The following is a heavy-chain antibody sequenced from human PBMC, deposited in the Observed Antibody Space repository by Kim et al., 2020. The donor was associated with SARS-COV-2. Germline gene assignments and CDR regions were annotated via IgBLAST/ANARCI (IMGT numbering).Heavy chain of an antibody. V-gene: IGHV3-33*06. Sequence: GGSLRLSCAASGFIFSNYGMHWVRQAPGKGLEWVAVIWYDGSNKYYADSVKGRFTISRDNSKNTLYLQMNSLRAEDTAVYYCAKAPADGDYYYWGQGTLVTLSS. CDR1: GFIFSNYG. D-gene: IGHD4-17*01. CDR3: AKAPADGDYYY. J-gene: IGHJ4*02. CDR2: IWYDGSNK.